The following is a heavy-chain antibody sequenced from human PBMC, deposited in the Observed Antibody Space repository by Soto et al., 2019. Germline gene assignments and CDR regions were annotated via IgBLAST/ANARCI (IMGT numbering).Heavy chain of an antibody. D-gene: IGHD2-2*02. Sequence: PSETLSLTCTVSGGSISGYYWSWIRQPPGKGLEWIGYIYSSGSTNYNPSLQSRVTISVDTSKIQFSLKLSSVTAADTAVYYCARLACSSTRCFTYFDYWGQGALVTVSS. CDR1: GGSISGYY. V-gene: IGHV4-59*08. J-gene: IGHJ4*02. CDR3: ARLACSSTRCFTYFDY. CDR2: IYSSGST.